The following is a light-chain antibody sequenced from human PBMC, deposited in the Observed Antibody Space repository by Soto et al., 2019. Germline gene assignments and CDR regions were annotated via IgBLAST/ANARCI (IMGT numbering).Light chain of an antibody. V-gene: IGKV3-20*01. CDR2: GAS. Sequence: EIVLTQSPGSLSLSPGQRATLSCRASQSVDTTFFAWYQKKPGQAPRLLIYGASKMATGIPDRFSGSGSGTDFALIISRLEPEDFAVYYCQQYMSSVTFGQGTKGEIK. CDR1: QSVDTTF. CDR3: QQYMSSVT. J-gene: IGKJ1*01.